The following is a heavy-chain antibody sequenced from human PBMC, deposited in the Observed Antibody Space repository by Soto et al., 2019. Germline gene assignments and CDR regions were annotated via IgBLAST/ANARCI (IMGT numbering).Heavy chain of an antibody. V-gene: IGHV1-18*01. CDR3: AREERSGIVVVPAAPDGDYYYYYMDV. D-gene: IGHD2-2*01. CDR1: GYTFTSYG. CDR2: ISAYNGNT. Sequence: ASVKVSCKASGYTFTSYGISWVRQAPGQGLEWMGWISAYNGNTNYAQKLQGRGTMTTDTSTSTAYMELRSLRSDDTAVYYCAREERSGIVVVPAAPDGDYYYYYMDVWGKGTTVTVSS. J-gene: IGHJ6*03.